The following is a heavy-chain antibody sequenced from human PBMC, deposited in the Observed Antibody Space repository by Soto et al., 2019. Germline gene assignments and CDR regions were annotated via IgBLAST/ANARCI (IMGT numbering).Heavy chain of an antibody. Sequence: ASVKVSCKASGYTFTSYGISWVRQAPGQGLEWMGWISAYNGNTNYAQKLQGRVTMTTDTSTSTAYMELRSLRSDDTAVYYCARVKKYSSASGGTAMTYYYYGMDVWGRGTTVTVSS. V-gene: IGHV1-18*01. CDR3: ARVKKYSSASGGTAMTYYYYGMDV. CDR1: GYTFTSYG. J-gene: IGHJ6*02. D-gene: IGHD6-6*01. CDR2: ISAYNGNT.